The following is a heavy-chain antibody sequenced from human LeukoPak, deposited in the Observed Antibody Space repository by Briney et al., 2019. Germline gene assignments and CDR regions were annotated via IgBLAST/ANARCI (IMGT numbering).Heavy chain of an antibody. Sequence: PSETLSLTCTVSGGSISSNSYYWGWIRQPPGKGLKWIGSIYYSGSTYYNPSLKSRVTISVDTSKNQFSLKLSSVTAADTAVYYCARAPLGYQVEDYYYYMDVWGKGTTVTISS. J-gene: IGHJ6*03. CDR1: GGSISSNSYY. CDR3: ARAPLGYQVEDYYYYMDV. CDR2: IYYSGST. D-gene: IGHD6-13*01. V-gene: IGHV4-39*07.